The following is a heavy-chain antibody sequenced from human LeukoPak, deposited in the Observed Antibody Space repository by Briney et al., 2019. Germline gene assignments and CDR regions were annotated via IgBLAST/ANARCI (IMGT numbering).Heavy chain of an antibody. J-gene: IGHJ4*02. Sequence: PGRSLGLSCAASGFTFSSYGMHWVRQAPGKGLEWVAVIWYDGSNKYYADSVKGRFTISRDNSKNTLYLQMNSLRAEDTAVYYCAKGSNWGSWFFDYWGQGTLVTVSS. CDR1: GFTFSSYG. CDR2: IWYDGSNK. V-gene: IGHV3-33*06. CDR3: AKGSNWGSWFFDY. D-gene: IGHD7-27*01.